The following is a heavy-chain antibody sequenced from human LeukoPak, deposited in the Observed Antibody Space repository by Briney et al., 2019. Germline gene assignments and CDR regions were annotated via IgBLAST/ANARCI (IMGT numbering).Heavy chain of an antibody. V-gene: IGHV4-59*08. CDR2: MDYSGTT. D-gene: IGHD1-26*01. J-gene: IGHJ3*01. CDR1: GGSIRIYY. CDR3: ARHSGSQGGTFDV. Sequence: PSETLSLICTVSGGSIRIYYWSWDRQPPGKELEWISCMDYSGTTDYNPSLKSRVTMSIDTSKDQFSLKLRSVTAADTAVYYCARHSGSQGGTFDVWGQGTMVTVSS.